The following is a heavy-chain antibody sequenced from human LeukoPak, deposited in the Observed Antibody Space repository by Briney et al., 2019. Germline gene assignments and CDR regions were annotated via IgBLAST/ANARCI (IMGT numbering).Heavy chain of an antibody. V-gene: IGHV3-30-3*01. CDR2: TSYDGGNK. CDR1: GFAFSNYA. J-gene: IGHJ3*02. D-gene: IGHD6-13*01. CDR3: VTLVPPAGTFDI. Sequence: GGSLRLSCAASGFAFSNYAMHWVRQAPGKGLEWVAMTSYDGGNKYYADSVRGRFTISRDNSKNTPYMQMNTLRPEDTAMYYCVTLVPPAGTFDIWGQGTVVTVSS.